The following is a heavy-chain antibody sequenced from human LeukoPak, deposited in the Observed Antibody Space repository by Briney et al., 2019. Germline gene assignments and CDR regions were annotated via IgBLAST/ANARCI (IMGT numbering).Heavy chain of an antibody. D-gene: IGHD7-27*01. J-gene: IGHJ3*02. CDR1: GFTFSSYS. CDR2: ISSSSSYI. V-gene: IGHV3-21*01. CDR3: AKELGGSEDDAFDI. Sequence: PGGSLRLSCAASGFTFSSYSMNWVRQAPGKGLEWVSSISSSSSYIYYADSVKGRFTISRDNAKNSLYLQMNSLRAEDTAVYYCAKELGGSEDDAFDIWGQGTMVTVSS.